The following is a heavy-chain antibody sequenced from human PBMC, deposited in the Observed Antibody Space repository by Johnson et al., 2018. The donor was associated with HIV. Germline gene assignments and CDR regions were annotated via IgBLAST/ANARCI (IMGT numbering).Heavy chain of an antibody. J-gene: IGHJ3*02. CDR1: GFTFSSYG. CDR3: VKWKYAPYDTFDI. Sequence: QVQLVESGGGLVQPGGSLRLSCAASGFTFSSYGMHWVRQAPGKGLEWVAFIRYDGSNKHYADSVKGRFTISRDNSKNTVSLQMSSLRAEDTAVYYCVKWKYAPYDTFDIWGQGTMVTVSS. CDR2: IRYDGSNK. D-gene: IGHD2-8*01. V-gene: IGHV3-30*02.